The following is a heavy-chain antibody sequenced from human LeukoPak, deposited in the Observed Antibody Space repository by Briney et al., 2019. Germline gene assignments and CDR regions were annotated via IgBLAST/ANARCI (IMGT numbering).Heavy chain of an antibody. D-gene: IGHD6-13*01. CDR3: ARDQGASSWYQTDY. J-gene: IGHJ4*02. CDR2: ISSSSSTI. V-gene: IGHV3-48*02. Sequence: GGSLRLSCAASGFTFSSYSMNWVRQAPGKGLEWVSYISSSSSTIYYADSVKGGFTISRDNAKNSLYQQMNSLRNEDTTVYYCARDQGASSWYQTDYWGQGTLVTVSS. CDR1: GFTFSSYS.